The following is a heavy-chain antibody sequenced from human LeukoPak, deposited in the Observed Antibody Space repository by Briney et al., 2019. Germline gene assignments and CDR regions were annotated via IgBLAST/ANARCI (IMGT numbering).Heavy chain of an antibody. D-gene: IGHD1-1*01. CDR1: GFSFVNYA. Sequence: PGGSLRLSCVASGFSFVNYAMSWVRQAPGKRLEWVSSISNSGVRTFYVDSVKGRFTISRDNSKNTVYLQMNSLRAEDTAIYYCARQIQQVNNYYYMDAWGRRTTVTVSS. CDR3: ARQIQQVNNYYYMDA. CDR2: ISNSGVRT. V-gene: IGHV3-23*01. J-gene: IGHJ6*03.